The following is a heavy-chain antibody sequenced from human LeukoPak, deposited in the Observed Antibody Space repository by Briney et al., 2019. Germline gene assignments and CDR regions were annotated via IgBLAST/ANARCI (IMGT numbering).Heavy chain of an antibody. CDR1: GYTFTGYY. Sequence: ASVKVSCKDSGYTFTGYYMHWVRQAPGQGLEWMGWINPNSGGTNYAQKFQGRVTMTRDTSISTAYMELSRLRSDDTAVYYCARDPPRGYYYGSGSQNWFDPWGQGTLVTVSS. J-gene: IGHJ5*02. CDR2: INPNSGGT. D-gene: IGHD3-10*01. CDR3: ARDPPRGYYYGSGSQNWFDP. V-gene: IGHV1-2*02.